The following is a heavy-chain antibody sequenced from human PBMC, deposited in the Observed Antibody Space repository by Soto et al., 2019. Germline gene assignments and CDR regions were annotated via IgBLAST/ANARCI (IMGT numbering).Heavy chain of an antibody. CDR3: ARDHSGWGTHNWYFEL. D-gene: IGHD6-19*01. CDR2: IKQDGSEK. V-gene: IGHV3-7*01. J-gene: IGHJ2*01. CDR1: GFTFSSYW. Sequence: PGGSLRLSCAASGFTFSSYWMSWVRQAPGKGLEWVANIKQDGSEKYYVDSVKGRFTISRDNAKNSLYLQMNSLRAEDTAAYYCARDHSGWGTHNWYFELWGRGTLVTVSS.